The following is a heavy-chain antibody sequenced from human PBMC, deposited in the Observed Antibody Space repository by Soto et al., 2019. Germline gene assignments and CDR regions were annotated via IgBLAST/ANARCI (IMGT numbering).Heavy chain of an antibody. CDR2: ISAYNGNT. J-gene: IGHJ6*02. Sequence: ASVKVSCKSSGYTFTSYGISWVRQAPGQGLEWMGWISAYNGNTNYAQKLQGRVTMTTDTSTSTAYMELRSLRSDDTAVYYCAISGFHYGDYAEDYYYGMDVWGQGTTVTVS. V-gene: IGHV1-18*04. D-gene: IGHD4-17*01. CDR1: GYTFTSYG. CDR3: AISGFHYGDYAEDYYYGMDV.